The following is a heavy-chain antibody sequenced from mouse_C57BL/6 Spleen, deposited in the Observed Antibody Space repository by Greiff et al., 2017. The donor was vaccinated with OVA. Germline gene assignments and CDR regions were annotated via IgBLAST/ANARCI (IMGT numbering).Heavy chain of an antibody. J-gene: IGHJ2*01. D-gene: IGHD2-4*01. CDR1: GFTFSSYT. V-gene: IGHV5-9*01. Sequence: EVKLQESGGGLVKPGGSLKLSCAASGFTFSSYTMSWVRQTPEKRLEWVATISGGGGNTYYPDRVKGRFTISRDNAKNTLYLQMSSLRSEDTALYYCARHTYYDSSFDYWGQGTTLTVSS. CDR2: ISGGGGNT. CDR3: ARHTYYDSSFDY.